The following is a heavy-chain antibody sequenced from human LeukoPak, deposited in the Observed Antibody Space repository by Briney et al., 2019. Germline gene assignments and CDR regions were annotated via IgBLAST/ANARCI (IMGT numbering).Heavy chain of an antibody. V-gene: IGHV4-4*02. CDR2: IHHSGSS. J-gene: IGHJ4*02. Sequence: SETLSLTCAVSGDSVSSSFWWSWVRQPPHKGLEWIGEIHHSGSSNYNPSLESRVIISLDGSKNLLSLELSSVTAADTAVYYCVRHSGWYFGYWGQGTLVTVSS. D-gene: IGHD6-19*01. CDR3: VRHSGWYFGY. CDR1: GDSVSSSFW.